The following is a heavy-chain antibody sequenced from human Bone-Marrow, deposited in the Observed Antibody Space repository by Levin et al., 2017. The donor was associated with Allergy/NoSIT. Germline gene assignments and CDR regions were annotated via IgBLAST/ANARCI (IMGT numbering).Heavy chain of an antibody. CDR1: GYTFTSHW. Sequence: GESLKISCKGSGYTFTSHWIGWVRQMPGKGLEWMGIIYPSDSDTRYSPSFQGQVTISADKSISTAYLQWSSLKASDTAIYYCARHGKTSLRFDAFDIWGKGTMVTVSS. CDR2: IYPSDSDT. CDR3: ARHGKTSLRFDAFDI. J-gene: IGHJ3*02. V-gene: IGHV5-51*01.